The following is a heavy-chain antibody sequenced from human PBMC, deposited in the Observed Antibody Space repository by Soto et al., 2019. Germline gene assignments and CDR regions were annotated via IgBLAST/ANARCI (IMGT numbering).Heavy chain of an antibody. CDR3: ASSVVVTDLYFQH. Sequence: QVQLQESGPGLVKPSQTLSLTCTVSGGSISSGDYYWSWIRQPPGKGLEWIGYIYYSGSTYYNPSLKSRVTISVDTSKNQCSLKLSSVTAADTAVYYCASSVVVTDLYFQHWGQGTLVTVSS. V-gene: IGHV4-30-4*01. J-gene: IGHJ1*01. CDR2: IYYSGST. D-gene: IGHD2-21*02. CDR1: GGSISSGDYY.